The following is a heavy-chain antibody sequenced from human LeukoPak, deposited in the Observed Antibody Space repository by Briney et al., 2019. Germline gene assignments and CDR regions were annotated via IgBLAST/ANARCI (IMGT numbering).Heavy chain of an antibody. Sequence: GGSLGLSCVASGFTFEDYGMSWVRQPAGKGLEWVSSINWHGGSTHYAESVKGRFTISRDNAKNSLFLQMNSLRAEDTALYYCARANYSPYYFDYWGQGTLVTVSS. CDR2: INWHGGST. J-gene: IGHJ4*02. V-gene: IGHV3-20*04. D-gene: IGHD4-11*01. CDR3: ARANYSPYYFDY. CDR1: GFTFEDYG.